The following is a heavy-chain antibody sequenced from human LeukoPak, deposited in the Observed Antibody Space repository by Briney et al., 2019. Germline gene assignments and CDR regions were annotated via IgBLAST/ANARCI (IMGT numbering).Heavy chain of an antibody. CDR3: ARGIGTSYDSSRDAFDI. Sequence: PSQTLSLTCTVSAGSINSGDYYWSWIRQPAGKGLEWIWRIYSPGTNYNYNPSVKSRVTISIATSKNQFSLKLTSVTAADTAVYCCARGIGTSYDSSRDAFDIRGQETMVTVSS. CDR1: AGSINSGDYY. V-gene: IGHV4-61*02. D-gene: IGHD3-22*01. J-gene: IGHJ3*02. CDR2: IYSPGT.